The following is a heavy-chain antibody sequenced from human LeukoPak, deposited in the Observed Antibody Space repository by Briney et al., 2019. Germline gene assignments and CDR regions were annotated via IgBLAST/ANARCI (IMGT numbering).Heavy chain of an antibody. J-gene: IGHJ4*02. CDR1: GGSISSGDYY. CDR2: IYYSGST. CDR3: SGPYSSSWYETY. V-gene: IGHV4-30-4*08. D-gene: IGHD6-13*01. Sequence: SETLSLTCTVAGGSISSGDYYWSWIRQPPGKGLEWIGYIYYSGSTYYNPSLKSRVTIPVDTSKNQFSLKLSSVTAADTAVYYCSGPYSSSWYETYWGQGTLVTVSS.